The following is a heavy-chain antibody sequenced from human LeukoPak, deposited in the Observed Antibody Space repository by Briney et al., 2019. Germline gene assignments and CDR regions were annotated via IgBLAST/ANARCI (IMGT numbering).Heavy chain of an antibody. J-gene: IGHJ4*02. V-gene: IGHV4-39*01. D-gene: IGHD3-22*01. CDR3: ARHTYYYDSSGYYVLYYFDY. CDR1: GGSISSSSYY. CDR2: IYYSGST. Sequence: SETLSLTCTVSGGSISSSSYYWGWIRQPPGKGLEWIGSIYYSGSTYYNPSLKSRVTISVDTSKNQFSLKLSSVTAADTAVYYCARHTYYYDSSGYYVLYYFDYWGQGTPVTVSS.